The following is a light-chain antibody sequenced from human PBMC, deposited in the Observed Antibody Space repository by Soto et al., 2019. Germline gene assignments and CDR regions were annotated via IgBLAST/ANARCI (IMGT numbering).Light chain of an antibody. V-gene: IGKV1-5*03. CDR3: QQYSSDST. CDR1: QSINNW. CDR2: RAT. Sequence: DIRMTQSPSTLDASVGDRVTITCRASQSINNWLAWYQQKPGKAPKLLIYRATSLENGVPSRFSGRGSGTEFIFTITSLQPDDFATYYCQQYSSDSTFGQGTKVAIK. J-gene: IGKJ1*01.